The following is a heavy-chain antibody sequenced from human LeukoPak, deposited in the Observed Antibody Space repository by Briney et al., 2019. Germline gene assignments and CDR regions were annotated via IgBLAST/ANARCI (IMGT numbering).Heavy chain of an antibody. CDR2: IKSKTDGGTT. CDR3: TTDRAYSSGWYSGDY. V-gene: IGHV3-15*01. CDR1: GLIFSNAW. Sequence: GGSLRLSCAASGLIFSNAWMTWVRQAPGKGLEWVGRIKSKTDGGTTDYAAPVKGRFTISRDDSKNTLYLQMNSLKTEDTAVYYCTTDRAYSSGWYSGDYWGQGTLVTVSS. D-gene: IGHD6-19*01. J-gene: IGHJ4*02.